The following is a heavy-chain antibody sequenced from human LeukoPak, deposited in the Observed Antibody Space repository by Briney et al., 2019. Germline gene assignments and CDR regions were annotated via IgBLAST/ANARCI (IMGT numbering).Heavy chain of an antibody. CDR3: ARDHPGIYYYYYMDV. D-gene: IGHD2-15*01. J-gene: IGHJ6*03. V-gene: IGHV7-4-1*02. CDR2: INTNTGNP. Sequence: ASVKVSCKASGYTFTTYAMNWVRQAPGQGLEWMGWINTNTGNPTYAQGFTGRFVFSLDTSVSTAYLQISSLKAEDTAVYYCARDHPGIYYYYYMDVWGKGTTVTVSS. CDR1: GYTFTTYA.